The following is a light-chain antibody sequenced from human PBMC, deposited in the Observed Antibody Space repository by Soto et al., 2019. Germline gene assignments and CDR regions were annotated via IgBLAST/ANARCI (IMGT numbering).Light chain of an antibody. V-gene: IGKV3-20*01. CDR1: QGVGTS. CDR3: QQYGTSPGT. Sequence: EIVLTQSPGTLSLSPGERATLSCRASQGVGTSLAWYQQNPGRAPRLLIYAASSRPTGVPDRFSASGSGTDFSLTINRLEAEDFAVYYCQQYGTSPGTFGQGTKVDIK. CDR2: AAS. J-gene: IGKJ1*01.